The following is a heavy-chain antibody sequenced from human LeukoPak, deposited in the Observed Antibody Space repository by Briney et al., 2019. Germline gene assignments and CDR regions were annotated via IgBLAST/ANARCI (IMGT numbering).Heavy chain of an antibody. CDR1: GFTFSSYA. CDR3: ASLRGTTAYYFDY. Sequence: PGGSLRLSCAASGFTFSSYAMHWVRRAPGKGLEWVAVISYDGSNKYYADSVKGRFTISRDNSKNTLYLQMNSLRAEDTAVYYCASLRGTTAYYFDYWGQGTLVTVSS. CDR2: ISYDGSNK. D-gene: IGHD4-11*01. J-gene: IGHJ4*02. V-gene: IGHV3-30-3*01.